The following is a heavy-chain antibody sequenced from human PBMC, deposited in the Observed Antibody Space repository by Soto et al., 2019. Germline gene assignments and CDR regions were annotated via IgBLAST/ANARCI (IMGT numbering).Heavy chain of an antibody. J-gene: IGHJ6*02. CDR1: GGSFSGHY. Sequence: SETLSLTCAVYGGSFSGHYWSWIRQPLGKGLEWIGEINHSGSTNYNPSLKSRVTISVDSFKKQFSLKLSSVTAADTAVYYCARVSGANYDFWSGYSGFAYYGMDVWGQGTTVTVSS. CDR2: INHSGST. V-gene: IGHV4-34*01. D-gene: IGHD3-3*01. CDR3: ARVSGANYDFWSGYSGFAYYGMDV.